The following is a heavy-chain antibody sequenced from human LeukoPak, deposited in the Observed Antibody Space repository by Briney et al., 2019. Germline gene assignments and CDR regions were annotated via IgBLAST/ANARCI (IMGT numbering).Heavy chain of an antibody. CDR2: IKSKTDGGTT. CDR3: ARATGLWGYGSGLDI. J-gene: IGHJ3*02. V-gene: IGHV3-15*01. CDR1: GFTFSNAW. D-gene: IGHD3-10*01. Sequence: PGGSQRLSCAASGFTFSNAWMSWVRQAPGKGLEWVGRIKSKTDGGTTDYAAPVKGRFTISRDDSKNTLYLQMNSLKTEDTAVYYCARATGLWGYGSGLDIWGQGTMVTVSS.